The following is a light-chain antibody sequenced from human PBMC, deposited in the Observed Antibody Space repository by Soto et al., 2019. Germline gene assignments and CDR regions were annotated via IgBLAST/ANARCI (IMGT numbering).Light chain of an antibody. CDR3: IQGTLWPRT. V-gene: IGKV2-30*01. CDR2: KVS. J-gene: IGKJ2*01. CDR1: QSLVYRDGNTY. Sequence: DVVMTQSPLSLPVTLGQPASISCRSSQSLVYRDGNTYLNWFQQRPGQSPRRLIYKVSNRDSGVPDRVSGSGSGTDFTLKISSVEAEDVGVYYCIQGTLWPRTFGQGNKLEIK.